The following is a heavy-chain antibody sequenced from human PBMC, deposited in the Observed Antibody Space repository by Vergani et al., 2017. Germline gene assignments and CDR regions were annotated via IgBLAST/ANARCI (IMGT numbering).Heavy chain of an antibody. CDR2: TSGSGGST. D-gene: IGHD2-2*01. J-gene: IGHJ6*02. CDR1: GFTFSSYA. Sequence: EVQLLESGGGLVQPGGSLRLSCAASGFTFSSYAMSWVRQAPGKGLEWVSATSGSGGSTYYADSVKGRFTISRDNSKNTLYLQMNSLRAEDTAVYYCAKDPTIVVVPGHYYYYGMDVWGQGTTVTVSS. V-gene: IGHV3-23*01. CDR3: AKDPTIVVVPGHYYYYGMDV.